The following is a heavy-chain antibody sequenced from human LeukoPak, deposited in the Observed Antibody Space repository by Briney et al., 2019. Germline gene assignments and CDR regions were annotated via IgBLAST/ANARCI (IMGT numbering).Heavy chain of an antibody. CDR2: INHSGST. Sequence: SETLSLTCAVYGGSFSGYYWSWIRQPPGKGLEWIGEINHSGSTNYNPSLKSRVTISVDTSKNQFSLQLNSVTPEDTAVYYCARDLDIAAAGTFFGWFDPWGQGTLVTVSS. CDR1: GGSFSGYY. D-gene: IGHD6-13*01. V-gene: IGHV4-34*01. J-gene: IGHJ5*02. CDR3: ARDLDIAAAGTFFGWFDP.